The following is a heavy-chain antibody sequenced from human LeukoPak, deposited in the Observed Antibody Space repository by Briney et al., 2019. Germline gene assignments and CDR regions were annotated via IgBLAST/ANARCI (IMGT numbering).Heavy chain of an antibody. CDR2: IYPGDSDT. D-gene: IGHD3-10*01. CDR1: GYSFTSYW. CDR3: ARLPCGSGSCYYGMDV. Sequence: GESLKISCKGSGYSFTSYWIGWVRQMPGKGLEWMGIIYPGDSDTRYSPSFQGQVTISADKSISTAYLQWSSLKASDTAMYYCARLPCGSGSCYYGMDVWGQGTTVAVSS. V-gene: IGHV5-51*01. J-gene: IGHJ6*02.